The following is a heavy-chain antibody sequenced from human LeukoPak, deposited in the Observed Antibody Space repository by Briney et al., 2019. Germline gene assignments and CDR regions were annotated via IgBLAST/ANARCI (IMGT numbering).Heavy chain of an antibody. CDR3: ARRAYSGSYYFDY. Sequence: SETLSLTCTISGGSISSYYWSWIRQPPGRGLELIGYIYYSGGTTYNPSLKSRVTISVDTSKNQFSLKLSSVTAADTAVYYCARRAYSGSYYFDYWGQGILVTVSS. CDR1: GGSISSYY. CDR2: IYYSGGT. J-gene: IGHJ4*02. V-gene: IGHV4-59*08. D-gene: IGHD5-12*01.